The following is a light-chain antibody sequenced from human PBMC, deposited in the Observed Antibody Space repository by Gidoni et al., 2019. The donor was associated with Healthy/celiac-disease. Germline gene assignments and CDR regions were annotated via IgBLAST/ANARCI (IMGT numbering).Light chain of an antibody. CDR1: QSVSSSY. CDR2: CAS. Sequence: EIVLTQSPVTLSLSPGETATLSCRASQSVSSSYLDLYQQKPGQAPRLLIYCASSRSTGIPDRFGGSVSGTDVTLTISRLEPEDFAVYYCQQYGSSSWTFGQGTKVEIK. J-gene: IGKJ1*01. V-gene: IGKV3-20*01. CDR3: QQYGSSSWT.